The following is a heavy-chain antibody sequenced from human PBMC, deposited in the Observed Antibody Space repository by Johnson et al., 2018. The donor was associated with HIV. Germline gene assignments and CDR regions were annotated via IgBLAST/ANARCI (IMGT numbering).Heavy chain of an antibody. J-gene: IGHJ3*02. CDR1: GFIFDDYA. D-gene: IGHD6-13*01. Sequence: EVQLVESGGGLVQPGGSLRLSCAASGFIFDDYAMHWVRQAPGKGLEWVSGISWNSGSIGYVDSMKGRFTISRDNAKNSLYLQLNSLRAEDTALYYCAKGSPYTSSWLDALDIWGQGTMVTVSS. V-gene: IGHV3-9*01. CDR3: AKGSPYTSSWLDALDI. CDR2: ISWNSGSI.